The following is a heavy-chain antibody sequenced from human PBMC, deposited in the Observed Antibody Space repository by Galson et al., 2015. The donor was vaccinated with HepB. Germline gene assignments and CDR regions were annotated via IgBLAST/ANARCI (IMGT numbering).Heavy chain of an antibody. V-gene: IGHV3-30*18. CDR1: GFTFSSYG. Sequence: SLRLSCAAPGFTFSSYGMHWVRQAPGKGLEWVAVISYDGSNKYYADSVKGRFTISRDNSKNTLYLQMNSLRAEDTAVYYCAKDRTVVTQTEFVYWGQGTLVTVSS. CDR3: AKDRTVVTQTEFVY. D-gene: IGHD4-23*01. J-gene: IGHJ4*02. CDR2: ISYDGSNK.